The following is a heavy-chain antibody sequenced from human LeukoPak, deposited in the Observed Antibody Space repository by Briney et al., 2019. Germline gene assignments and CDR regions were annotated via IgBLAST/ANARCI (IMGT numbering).Heavy chain of an antibody. CDR2: ISGNGA. CDR3: AKDPNGDYIGTFDI. CDR1: GFTFDDYA. D-gene: IGHD4-17*01. V-gene: IGHV3-23*01. J-gene: IGHJ3*02. Sequence: GRSLRLSCAASGFTFDDYAMHWVRQAPGKGLEWVSSISGNGAQYADSVQGRFAISRDNSKNTLYLQMNSLRAEDTAVYFCAKDPNGDYIGTFDIWGQGTMVTVSS.